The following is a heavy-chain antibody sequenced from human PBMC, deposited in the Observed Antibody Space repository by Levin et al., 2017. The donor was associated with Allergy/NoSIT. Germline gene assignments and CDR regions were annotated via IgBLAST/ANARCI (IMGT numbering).Heavy chain of an antibody. Sequence: RASVKVSCKASGYTFTSYDINWVRQATGQGLEWMGWMNPNSGNTGYAQKFQGRVTMTRNTSISTAYMELSSLRSEDTAVYYCARVHIPASRVSSGWPYYYGMDVWGQGTTVTVSS. CDR1: GYTFTSYD. CDR3: ARVHIPASRVSSGWPYYYGMDV. J-gene: IGHJ6*02. V-gene: IGHV1-8*01. CDR2: MNPNSGNT. D-gene: IGHD6-19*01.